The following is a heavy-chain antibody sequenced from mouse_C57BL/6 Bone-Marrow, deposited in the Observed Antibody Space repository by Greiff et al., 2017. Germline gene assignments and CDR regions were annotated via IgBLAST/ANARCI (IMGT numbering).Heavy chain of an antibody. CDR3: ARDYYGSSQFDY. V-gene: IGHV5-4*01. CDR2: ISDGGSYT. J-gene: IGHJ2*01. CDR1: GFTFSSYA. Sequence: EVQVVESGGGLVKPGGSLKLSCAASGFTFSSYAMSWVRQTPEKRLEWVATISDGGSYTYYPDNVKGRFTISRDNAKNNLYLQMSHLKSEDTAMYYCARDYYGSSQFDYWGQGTTLTVSS. D-gene: IGHD1-1*01.